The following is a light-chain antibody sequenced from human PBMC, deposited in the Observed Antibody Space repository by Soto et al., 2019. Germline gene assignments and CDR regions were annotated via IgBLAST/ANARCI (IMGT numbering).Light chain of an antibody. V-gene: IGKV3-15*01. Sequence: EIVMTQSPATLSVSPGERATLSCRASQSVDSNLAWYQQKLGQAPRLLIYDASTRATSAPARFSGSGSGTEFTLTISSLESEDFAVYYCQQYGSSPPLTFGGGTKVEIK. CDR1: QSVDSN. J-gene: IGKJ4*01. CDR3: QQYGSSPPLT. CDR2: DAS.